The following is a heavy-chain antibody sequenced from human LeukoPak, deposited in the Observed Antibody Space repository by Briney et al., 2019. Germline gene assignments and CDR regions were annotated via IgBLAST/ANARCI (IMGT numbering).Heavy chain of an antibody. CDR3: ARSGHSSSWIYYYYYYGMDV. D-gene: IGHD6-13*01. CDR1: GFTFSSYW. CDR2: IKQDGSEK. Sequence: GGSLRLSCAASGFTFSSYWMSWVRQAPGKGLEWVANIKQDGSEKYYVDSVKGRFTISRDNAKNSLYLQMNSLRAEDTAVYYCARSGHSSSWIYYYYYYGMDVWGQGTTVTVSS. V-gene: IGHV3-7*01. J-gene: IGHJ6*02.